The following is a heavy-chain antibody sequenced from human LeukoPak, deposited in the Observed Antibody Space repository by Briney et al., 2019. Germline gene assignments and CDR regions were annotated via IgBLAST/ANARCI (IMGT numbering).Heavy chain of an antibody. D-gene: IGHD3-10*01. V-gene: IGHV1-8*01. CDR3: ARIYYRRSDYHYYYMDV. CDR2: MNPNSGNT. J-gene: IGHJ6*03. Sequence: VSVKVSCKASGYTFTSYDINWVRQAPGQGLEWVGWMNPNSGNTGSAQKVQGRITITMNTSISTAYMELSSLRSEDTAVYYCARIYYRRSDYHYYYMDVWGEGTTVTVSS. CDR1: GYTFTSYD.